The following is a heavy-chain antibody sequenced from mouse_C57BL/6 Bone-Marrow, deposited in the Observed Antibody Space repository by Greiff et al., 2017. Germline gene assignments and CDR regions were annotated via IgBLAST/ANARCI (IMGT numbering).Heavy chain of an antibody. D-gene: IGHD2-4*01. Sequence: VQLQQSGPVLVKPGASVKMSCKASGYTFTDYYMNWVKQSHGKSLEWIGVINPYNGGTSYNQKFKGKATLTVDKSSSTAYMELNSLTSEDSAVYYCARHYYDYDRFAYWGQGTLVTVSA. CDR1: GYTFTDYY. J-gene: IGHJ3*01. CDR2: INPYNGGT. V-gene: IGHV1-19*01. CDR3: ARHYYDYDRFAY.